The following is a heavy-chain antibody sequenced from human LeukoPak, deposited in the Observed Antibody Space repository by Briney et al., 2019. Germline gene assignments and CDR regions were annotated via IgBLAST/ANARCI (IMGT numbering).Heavy chain of an antibody. D-gene: IGHD6-6*01. CDR2: INHSGST. V-gene: IGHV4-34*01. J-gene: IGHJ5*02. Sequence: PSETLSLTCAVYGGSFSGYYWSWIRQPPGKGLEWIGEINHSGSTNYNPSLKSRVTISVDTSKNQFSLKLSSVTAADTAVYYCAREGIAARHFDPWGQGTLVTVSS. CDR1: GGSFSGYY. CDR3: AREGIAARHFDP.